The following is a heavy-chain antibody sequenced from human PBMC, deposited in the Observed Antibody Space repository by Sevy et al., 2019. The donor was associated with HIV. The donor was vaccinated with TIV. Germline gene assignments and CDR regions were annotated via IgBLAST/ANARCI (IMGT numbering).Heavy chain of an antibody. D-gene: IGHD3-22*01. V-gene: IGHV3-7*01. Sequence: GESLKISCAASGFTFSSYWMSWVRQAPGKGLEWVANIKQDGSEKYYVDSVKGRFTISRDNAKNALYLQMNSLRAEDTAVYYCARDYPNNYYDSSGTNYDYGMDVWGQGTTVTVSS. CDR2: IKQDGSEK. CDR1: GFTFSSYW. CDR3: ARDYPNNYYDSSGTNYDYGMDV. J-gene: IGHJ6*02.